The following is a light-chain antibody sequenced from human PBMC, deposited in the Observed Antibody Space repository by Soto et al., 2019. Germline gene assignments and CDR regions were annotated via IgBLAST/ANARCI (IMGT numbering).Light chain of an antibody. CDR1: QSISKW. V-gene: IGKV1-5*03. J-gene: IGKJ4*01. Sequence: DIQMTQSPSTLSASAGDRVTITCRASQSISKWLAWHQQKPGKAPKLLIYEASTLESGVPSRFSGSGSGTEFTLTTSSLQSDDCATYFCQQYDTYPLTFGGGTKVESK. CDR2: EAS. CDR3: QQYDTYPLT.